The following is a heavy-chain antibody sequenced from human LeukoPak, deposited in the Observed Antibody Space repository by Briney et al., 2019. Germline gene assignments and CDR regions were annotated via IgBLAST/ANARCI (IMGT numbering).Heavy chain of an antibody. CDR1: GFTLSRHA. V-gene: IGHV3-23*01. CDR2: VSGRGGST. J-gene: IGHJ4*02. CDR3: AKGVPSGSTTSCYADY. D-gene: IGHD2-2*01. Sequence: GGSLRLSRAASGFTLSRHAIRWVRQAPGKGLEWVSAVSGRGGSTYFADSVKGRRTLSRDNSKNPLYLQVHRLRAEDTAVYYCAKGVPSGSTTSCYADYWGQGTLVTGSS.